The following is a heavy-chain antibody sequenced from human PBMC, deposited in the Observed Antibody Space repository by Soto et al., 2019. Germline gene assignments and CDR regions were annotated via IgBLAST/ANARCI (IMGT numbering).Heavy chain of an antibody. CDR2: ISSNGGST. V-gene: IGHV3-64D*06. CDR3: VKDPGVAVEAFDI. J-gene: IGHJ3*02. D-gene: IGHD6-19*01. CDR1: GFTFSSYA. Sequence: GGSLRLSCSASGFTFSSYAMHWVRQAPGKGLEYVSAISSNGGSTYYADSVRGRFTISRDNSKNTLYLQMSSLRAEDTAVYYCVKDPGVAVEAFDIWGQGTMVTVSS.